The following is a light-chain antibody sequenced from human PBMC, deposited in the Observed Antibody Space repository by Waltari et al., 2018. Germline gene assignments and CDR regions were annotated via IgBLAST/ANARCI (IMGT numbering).Light chain of an antibody. CDR3: QQSYSTPQRT. J-gene: IGKJ1*01. CDR1: QSISSY. V-gene: IGKV1-39*01. Sequence: DIQMTQSPSSLSASVGDRVTITCRASQSISSYLNWYQQKPGKAPKLLIYAASSLQSGVPSRCSGSGSWTDFTLTISSLQPEDFATYYCQQSYSTPQRTFGQGTKVEIK. CDR2: AAS.